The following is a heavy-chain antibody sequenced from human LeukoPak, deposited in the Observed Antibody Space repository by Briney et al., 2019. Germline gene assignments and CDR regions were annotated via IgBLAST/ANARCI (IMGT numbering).Heavy chain of an antibody. J-gene: IGHJ3*02. CDR1: GFTFSSYG. V-gene: IGHV3-30*02. D-gene: IGHD3-3*01. CDR3: AKDDVTIFGVVISDAFDI. CDR2: IRYDGSNK. Sequence: GGSLRLSCAASGFTFSSYGMHWVRQAPGKGLEWVAFIRYDGSNKYYADSVEGRFTISRDNSKNTLYLQMNSLRAEDTAVYYCAKDDVTIFGVVISDAFDIWGQGTMVTVSS.